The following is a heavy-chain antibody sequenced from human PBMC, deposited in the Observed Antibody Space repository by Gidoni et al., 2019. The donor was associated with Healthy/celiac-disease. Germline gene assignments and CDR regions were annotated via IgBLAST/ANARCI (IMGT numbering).Heavy chain of an antibody. V-gene: IGHV3-23*01. Sequence: EVQPFASGGGLVQPGGSLSLSCPSSGFPFSSYAMSWVRQAPGKGLEWVSAISGSGGSTYYADSVKGRFTISRDNSKNTLYLQMNSLRAEDTAVYYCAKYPGIFGVHFDYWGQGTLVTVSS. D-gene: IGHD3-3*01. CDR1: GFPFSSYA. J-gene: IGHJ4*02. CDR3: AKYPGIFGVHFDY. CDR2: ISGSGGST.